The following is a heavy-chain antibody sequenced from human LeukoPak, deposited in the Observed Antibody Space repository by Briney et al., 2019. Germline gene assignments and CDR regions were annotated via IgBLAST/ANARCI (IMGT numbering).Heavy chain of an antibody. J-gene: IGHJ3*02. D-gene: IGHD6-19*01. Sequence: SETLSLTCTVSGGSISSYYWSWIRQPPGKGLEWIGYIYYRSTNYNPSLKSRVTISVDTSKNQFSLKLSSVTAADTAVYYCASKIAVAGTGDAFDIWGQGTMVTVSS. CDR1: GGSISSYY. CDR2: IYYRST. V-gene: IGHV4-59*01. CDR3: ASKIAVAGTGDAFDI.